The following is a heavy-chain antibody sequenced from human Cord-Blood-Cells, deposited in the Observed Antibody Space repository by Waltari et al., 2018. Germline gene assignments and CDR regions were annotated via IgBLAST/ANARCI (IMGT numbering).Heavy chain of an antibody. CDR1: GYTFTSYA. D-gene: IGHD6-6*01. CDR2: INAGNGNT. J-gene: IGHJ6*02. V-gene: IGHV1-3*01. Sequence: QVQLVQSGAEVKKPGASVKVSCKASGYTFTSYAMHWVRQAPGQRLEWMGWINAGNGNTKYSQKFQGRDTITRDTSASTAYMELSSLRSEDTAVYYCARDLAARPDYYYYGMDVWGQGTTVTVSS. CDR3: ARDLAARPDYYYYGMDV.